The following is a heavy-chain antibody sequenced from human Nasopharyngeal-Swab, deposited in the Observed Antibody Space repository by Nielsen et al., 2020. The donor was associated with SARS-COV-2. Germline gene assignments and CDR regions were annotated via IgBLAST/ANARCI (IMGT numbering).Heavy chain of an antibody. CDR1: GYTFTSYD. Sequence: ASVKVSCKASGYTFTSYDINWVRQATGQGLEWMGWMNPNSGNTGYAQKFQGRVTMTRNTSISTDYMELSSLRSEDTAVYYCARAGKIQLWFNSLYYFDYWGQGILVTVSS. D-gene: IGHD5-18*01. V-gene: IGHV1-8*01. CDR2: MNPNSGNT. CDR3: ARAGKIQLWFNSLYYFDY. J-gene: IGHJ4*02.